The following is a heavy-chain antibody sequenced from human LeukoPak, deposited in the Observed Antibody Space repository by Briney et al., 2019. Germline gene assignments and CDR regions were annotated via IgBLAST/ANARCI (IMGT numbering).Heavy chain of an antibody. Sequence: GGSLRLSCAASGFTFSNAWMSWVRQAPGKGLEWVGRIKSKTDGGTTDYAAPVKGRFTISRDDSKSIAYLQMNSLKTEDTAVYYCTREAIVGATPDYWGQGTLVTVSS. V-gene: IGHV3-15*01. CDR2: IKSKTDGGTT. CDR3: TREAIVGATPDY. D-gene: IGHD1-26*01. CDR1: GFTFSNAW. J-gene: IGHJ4*02.